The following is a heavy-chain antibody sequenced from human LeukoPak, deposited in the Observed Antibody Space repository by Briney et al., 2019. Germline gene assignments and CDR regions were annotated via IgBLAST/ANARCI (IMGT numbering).Heavy chain of an antibody. V-gene: IGHV2-5*02. CDR1: GFSLSTSGVA. Sequence: SGPTLVNPTQTLTLTFTFSGFSLSTSGVAVGWIRQPPGKALEWLSLIYWDDAERYSPSLKSRLTITKDTSKNQVVLTMTNMDPVDTATYYCAHKSYSSSSVFFDYWGQGTLVTVSS. D-gene: IGHD6-6*01. CDR3: AHKSYSSSSVFFDY. CDR2: IYWDDAE. J-gene: IGHJ4*02.